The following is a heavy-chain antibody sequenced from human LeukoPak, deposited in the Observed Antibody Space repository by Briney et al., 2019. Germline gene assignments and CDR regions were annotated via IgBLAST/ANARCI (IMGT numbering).Heavy chain of an antibody. D-gene: IGHD6-19*01. CDR1: GLTSSSYA. Sequence: GGSLRLSCEVSGLTSSSYAMSWVRQAPGKGLEWVSGISGSGGSTYYADSVKGRFTISRDNSRNTLYLQVNCLRAEDTAGYYCAKNVGRAVAGTSAFDIWGQGTMVIVSS. V-gene: IGHV3-23*01. J-gene: IGHJ3*02. CDR2: ISGSGGST. CDR3: AKNVGRAVAGTSAFDI.